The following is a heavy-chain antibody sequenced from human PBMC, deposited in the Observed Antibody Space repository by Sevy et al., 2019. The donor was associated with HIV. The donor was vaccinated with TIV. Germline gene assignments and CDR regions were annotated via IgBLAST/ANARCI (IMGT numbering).Heavy chain of an antibody. D-gene: IGHD1-26*01. CDR2: ISPYDGDT. CDR3: TRDTWELLTGIAYYYSGMDV. V-gene: IGHV1-18*01. CDR1: GYNFNIYT. J-gene: IGHJ6*02. Sequence: ASVKVSCQSSGYNFNIYTIHWARQARGQGLEWVGRISPYDGDTDYAHNFHGRVSLTMDTSTSTAYLGLASLRSDDTAVYFCTRDTWELLTGIAYYYSGMDVWGQGTTVTVSS.